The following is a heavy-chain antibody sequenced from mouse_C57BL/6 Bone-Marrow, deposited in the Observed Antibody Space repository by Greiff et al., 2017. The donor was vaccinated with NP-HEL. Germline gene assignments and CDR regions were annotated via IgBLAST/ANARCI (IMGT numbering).Heavy chain of an antibody. CDR3: ARPGVYGNYAMDY. D-gene: IGHD2-1*01. CDR2: ISNGGGST. CDR1: GFTFSDYY. J-gene: IGHJ4*01. V-gene: IGHV5-12*01. Sequence: VMLVESGGGLVQPGGSLKLSCAASGFTFSDYYMYWVRQTPEKRLEWVAYISNGGGSTYYPDTVKGRFTISRDNAKNPLYLQMSRLKSEDTAMYYCARPGVYGNYAMDYWGQGTSVTVSS.